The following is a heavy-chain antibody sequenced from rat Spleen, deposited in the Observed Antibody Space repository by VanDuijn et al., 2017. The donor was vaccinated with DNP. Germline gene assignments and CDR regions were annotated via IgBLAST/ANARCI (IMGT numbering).Heavy chain of an antibody. CDR2: ITSSGGST. D-gene: IGHD1-2*01. V-gene: IGHV5-31*01. CDR1: GFTFNKYW. Sequence: EVQLVESGGGLVQPGRSLKLSCAASGFTFNKYWMTWIRQVPGKGLEWVAAITSSGGSTYYPDSVKGRFTISRDNAKSTLYLQMNSLRSEDTATYYCTRDEAALVAYWGQGTLVTVSS. J-gene: IGHJ3*01. CDR3: TRDEAALVAY.